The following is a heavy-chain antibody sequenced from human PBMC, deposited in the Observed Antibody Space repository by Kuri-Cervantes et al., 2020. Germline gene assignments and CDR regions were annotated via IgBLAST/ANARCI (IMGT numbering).Heavy chain of an antibody. CDR1: GYTFTSYY. CDR2: IIPIFGTA. V-gene: IGHV1-69*05. CDR3: ARDHGSGGSGDY. D-gene: IGHD2-15*01. J-gene: IGHJ4*02. Sequence: SVKVSCKASGYTFTSYYMHWVRQAPGQGLEWMGGIIPIFGTANYAQKFQGRVTITTDESTSTAYMELSSLRSEDTAVYYCARDHGSGGSGDYWGQGTLVTVSS.